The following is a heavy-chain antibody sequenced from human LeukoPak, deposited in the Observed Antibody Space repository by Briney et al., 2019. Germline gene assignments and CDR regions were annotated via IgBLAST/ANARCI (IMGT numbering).Heavy chain of an antibody. V-gene: IGHV4-34*01. CDR1: GYSITSAYY. D-gene: IGHD2-15*01. CDR3: ARGLTMVVAASGY. J-gene: IGHJ4*02. Sequence: SETLSLTCTVSGYSITSAYYWSWIRPPPGKGLEWIGEINHSGSTNYNPSLKSRVTISVDTSKNQFSLKLSSVTAADTAVYYCARGLTMVVAASGYWGQGTLVTASS. CDR2: INHSGST.